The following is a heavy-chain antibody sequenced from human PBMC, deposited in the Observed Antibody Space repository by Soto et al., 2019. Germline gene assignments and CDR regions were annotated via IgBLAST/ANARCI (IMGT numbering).Heavy chain of an antibody. CDR2: ISYDGSNK. D-gene: IGHD2-21*01. V-gene: IGHV3-30*03. J-gene: IGHJ4*02. CDR3: APCLGEFDY. CDR1: GFTFSSYG. Sequence: QVQRVESGGGVVQPGRSLRLSCAASGFTFSSYGMHWVRQAPGKGLEWVAVISYDGSNKYYADSVKGRFTIYRDNSKNNLYLLMNRPRAEDTAVYYCAPCLGEFDYWGQGTLVTVSS.